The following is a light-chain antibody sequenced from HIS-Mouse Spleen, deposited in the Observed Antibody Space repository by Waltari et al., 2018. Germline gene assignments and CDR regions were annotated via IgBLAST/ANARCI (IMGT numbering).Light chain of an antibody. CDR1: SSNIGSNP. CDR3: AAWDDSRNGNYV. V-gene: IGLV1-44*01. J-gene: IGLJ1*01. CDR2: SNN. Sequence: QSVLTQPPSASGTPGQRVTISCSGSSSNIGSNPVNWYQQPPGTAPRLIIYSNNQRPSGVPDRFSSSKSGTSASLAISGLQSEDEADYYCAAWDDSRNGNYVFGTGTKVTVL.